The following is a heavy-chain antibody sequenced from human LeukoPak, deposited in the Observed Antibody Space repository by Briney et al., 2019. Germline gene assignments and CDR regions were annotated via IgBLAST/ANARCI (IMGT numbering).Heavy chain of an antibody. CDR1: GYTFTGYY. Sequence: ASVKVSCKASGYTFTGYYMHWVRQAPGQGLEWMGWINPNSGGTNYAQKFQGRVTITADKSTSTAYMELSSLRSEDTAVYYCARDQSSSWYIGYYYYYYMDVWGKGTTATVSS. V-gene: IGHV1-2*02. D-gene: IGHD6-13*01. J-gene: IGHJ6*03. CDR2: INPNSGGT. CDR3: ARDQSSSWYIGYYYYYYMDV.